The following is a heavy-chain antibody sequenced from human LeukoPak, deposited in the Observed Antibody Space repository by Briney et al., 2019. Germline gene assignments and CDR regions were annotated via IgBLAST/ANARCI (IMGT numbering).Heavy chain of an antibody. CDR1: RVSFSSYA. V-gene: IGHV3-30*18. D-gene: IGHD6-19*01. J-gene: IGHJ3*02. CDR3: AKDIYRFDTSGWYGRPSNAFDI. CDR2: ISNDAGST. Sequence: SPLLSCAASRVSFSSYAKNWWRRAPAAGVVRVAFISNDAGSTNYADSVKGRFTISRDNAKNSLYLQMNSLRPEDMALYYCAKDIYRFDTSGWYGRPSNAFDIWGQGTMVTVSS.